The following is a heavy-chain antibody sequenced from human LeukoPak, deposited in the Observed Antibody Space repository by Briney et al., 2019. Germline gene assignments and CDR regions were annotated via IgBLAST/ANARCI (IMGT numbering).Heavy chain of an antibody. V-gene: IGHV3-48*03. D-gene: IGHD5-24*01. CDR1: GFTFSSYE. CDR3: ARTKEMATISYFDS. J-gene: IGHJ4*02. Sequence: EPGGSLRLSCAASGFTFSSYEMHWVRQAPGKGLEWVSYIDSSGSTIRYADAVKGRFTISRDNAKNSLYLQMNSLRAEDTAVYYCARTKEMATISYFDSWGQGTLVTVSS. CDR2: IDSSGSTI.